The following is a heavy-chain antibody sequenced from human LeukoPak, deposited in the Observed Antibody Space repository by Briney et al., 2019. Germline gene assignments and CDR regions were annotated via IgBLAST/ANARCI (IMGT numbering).Heavy chain of an antibody. CDR1: GFTFSSYS. CDR3: ARPDQYGSGSFYYFDY. J-gene: IGHJ4*02. Sequence: PGGSLRLSCAASGFTFSSYSMNWVRQAPGKGLEWVSSISSSSSYIYYAESVKGRFTISRDNAKNSLYLQMNSLRAEDTAVYYCARPDQYGSGSFYYFDYWGQGTLVTVSS. CDR2: ISSSSSYI. D-gene: IGHD3-10*01. V-gene: IGHV3-21*01.